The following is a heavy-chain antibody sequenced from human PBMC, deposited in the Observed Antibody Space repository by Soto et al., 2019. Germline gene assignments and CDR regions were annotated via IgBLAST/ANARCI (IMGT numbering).Heavy chain of an antibody. V-gene: IGHV3-23*01. CDR1: GFTLNIFD. CDR2: IIGHGVST. Sequence: EVHLLESGGGLVQPGGPRRLSCLPSGFTLNIFDINWFRQPPGKGLDYVAKIIGHGVSTSYADPVKGRFTISRDNSRDTLYLEMNSLRVEDTAVYYCIKDPNWERGYWGQVALVTVAS. CDR3: IKDPNWERGY. D-gene: IGHD1-1*01. J-gene: IGHJ4*02.